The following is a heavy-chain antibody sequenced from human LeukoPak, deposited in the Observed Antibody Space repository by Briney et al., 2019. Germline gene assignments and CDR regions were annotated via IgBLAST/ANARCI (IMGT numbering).Heavy chain of an antibody. CDR1: GYTFTSYD. D-gene: IGHD6-13*01. V-gene: IGHV1-8*01. CDR2: MNPNSGNT. CDR3: ARDYYSSSWTLPAYYYYYGMDV. Sequence: ASVKVSCKASGYTFTSYDINWVRQATGQGLEWMGWMNPNSGNTGYAQKFQGRVTMTRNTSISTAYMELSSLRSEDTAVYYCARDYYSSSWTLPAYYYYYGMDVWGQGTTVTVSS. J-gene: IGHJ6*02.